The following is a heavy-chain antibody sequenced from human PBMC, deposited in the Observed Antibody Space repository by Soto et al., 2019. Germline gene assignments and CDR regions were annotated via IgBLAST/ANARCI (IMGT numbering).Heavy chain of an antibody. Sequence: GGSLRLSCAASGFTFTDYYMSWIRQAPGKGLEWVSYISSSGSTIYYADSVKGRFTISRDNAKNSLYLQMNSLRAEDTAVYYCARVLLDCSGGSCYSYWGQGTLVTVSS. CDR2: ISSSGSTI. J-gene: IGHJ4*02. CDR3: ARVLLDCSGGSCYSY. CDR1: GFTFTDYY. D-gene: IGHD2-15*01. V-gene: IGHV3-11*04.